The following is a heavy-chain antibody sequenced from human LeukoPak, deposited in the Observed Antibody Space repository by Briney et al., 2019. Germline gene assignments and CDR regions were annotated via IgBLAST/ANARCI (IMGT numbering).Heavy chain of an antibody. J-gene: IGHJ4*02. Sequence: SETLSLTCTASGYSIISDYFWGWIRQPPGKGLEWIGTIYHSGSTYYSPSLKSRVTVSVDTSKNEFSLKLSSVTAADTAVYFCARGIVGSRDFYFRYYFDYWGQGTLVTVSS. CDR1: GYSIISDYF. CDR2: IYHSGST. CDR3: ARGIVGSRDFYFRYYFDY. D-gene: IGHD3/OR15-3a*01. V-gene: IGHV4-38-2*02.